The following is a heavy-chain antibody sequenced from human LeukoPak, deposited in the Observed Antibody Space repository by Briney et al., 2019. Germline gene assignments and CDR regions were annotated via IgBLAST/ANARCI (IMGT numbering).Heavy chain of an antibody. CDR3: ARGGSGSYFSAFDI. Sequence: GGSLRLSCAASGFTVSSNYMSWVRQAPGKGLEWVSVIFSGGSTYYADSVKGRFTISRDNSKNTMYLQMNSLRAEDMAVYYCARGGSGSYFSAFDIWGQGTMVTVSS. D-gene: IGHD1-26*01. V-gene: IGHV3-66*01. CDR2: IFSGGST. CDR1: GFTVSSNY. J-gene: IGHJ3*02.